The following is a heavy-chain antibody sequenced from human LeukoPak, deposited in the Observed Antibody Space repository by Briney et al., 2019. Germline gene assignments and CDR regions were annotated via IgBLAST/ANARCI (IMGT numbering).Heavy chain of an antibody. CDR2: ISSSGSII. CDR3: AREGVSGSGSYSHYYYYGMDV. J-gene: IGHJ6*02. Sequence: GGSLRLSCAASGFTFSSYEMNWVRQAPGKGLEWVSYISSSGSIIYYADSVKGRFTISRDNTKNSLYLQMNSLRAEDTAVYYCAREGVSGSGSYSHYYYYGMDVWGQGTTVTVSS. V-gene: IGHV3-48*03. D-gene: IGHD3-10*01. CDR1: GFTFSSYE.